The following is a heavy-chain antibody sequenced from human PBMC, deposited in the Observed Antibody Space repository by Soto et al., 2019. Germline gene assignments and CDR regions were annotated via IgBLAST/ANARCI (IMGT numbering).Heavy chain of an antibody. V-gene: IGHV3-20*04. CDR1: GFTFDDYG. Sequence: EVQLVESGGGVVRPGGSLRLSCAASGFTFDDYGMSWVRQAPGKGLEWVSGINWSGGSTCYADSVKGRFTISRDNAKNSLYLQMNSLRAEDTAVYYCAKDLSGCVPFDYWGQGTLVTVSS. J-gene: IGHJ4*02. CDR3: AKDLSGCVPFDY. D-gene: IGHD5-12*01. CDR2: INWSGGST.